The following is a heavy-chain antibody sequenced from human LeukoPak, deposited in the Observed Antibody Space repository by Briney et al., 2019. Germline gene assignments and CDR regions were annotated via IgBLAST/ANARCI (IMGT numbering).Heavy chain of an antibody. CDR1: GYTFTSYD. V-gene: IGHV1-8*03. Sequence: APVKVSCKASGYTFTSYDINWVRQATGQGLEWMGWMNPNSGNTGYAQKFQGRVTITRNTSISTAYMELSSLRSEDTAVYYCARSLITMVRAPFDYWGQGTLVTVSS. J-gene: IGHJ4*02. D-gene: IGHD3-10*01. CDR2: MNPNSGNT. CDR3: ARSLITMVRAPFDY.